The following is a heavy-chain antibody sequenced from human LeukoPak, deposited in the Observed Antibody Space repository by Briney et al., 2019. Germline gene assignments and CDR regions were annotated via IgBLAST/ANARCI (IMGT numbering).Heavy chain of an antibody. J-gene: IGHJ4*02. V-gene: IGHV1-18*01. D-gene: IGHD6-19*01. CDR1: GYTFTSYG. Sequence: ASVKVSCKASGYTFTSYGISWVRQAPGQGLGWMGWISAYNGNTNYAQKLQGRVTMTTDTSTSTAYMELRSLRSDDTAVYYCASFGSGWFVFDYWGQGTLVTVSS. CDR2: ISAYNGNT. CDR3: ASFGSGWFVFDY.